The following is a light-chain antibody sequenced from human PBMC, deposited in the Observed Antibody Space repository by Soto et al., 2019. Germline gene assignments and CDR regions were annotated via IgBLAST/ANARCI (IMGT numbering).Light chain of an antibody. CDR3: NSYTSSSTYV. J-gene: IGLJ1*01. V-gene: IGLV2-14*03. Sequence: QSALTQRVSVSGSPGQSIAISCTGTSGDVGGYNYVSWYQQHPGKAPKLMIYDVSNRPSGVSNRFSGSKSGNTASLTISGLQAEDEADYYCNSYTSSSTYVFGTGTKLTVL. CDR1: SGDVGGYNY. CDR2: DVS.